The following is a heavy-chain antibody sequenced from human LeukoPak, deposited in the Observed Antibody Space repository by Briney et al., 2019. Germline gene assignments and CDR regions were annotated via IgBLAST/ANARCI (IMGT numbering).Heavy chain of an antibody. V-gene: IGHV3-74*01. J-gene: IGHJ4*02. CDR3: LRDLNWSLDQ. Sequence: GGSLRLSCAASGFTFNNYMMHWVRQAPGKGLVWVSRIKSDGITITYADSVKGRFTISRDNAKNTLYLQMNSLGAEDTAVYYCLRDLNWSLDQWGQGTLVTVSS. CDR1: GFTFNNYM. CDR2: IKSDGITI. D-gene: IGHD1-20*01.